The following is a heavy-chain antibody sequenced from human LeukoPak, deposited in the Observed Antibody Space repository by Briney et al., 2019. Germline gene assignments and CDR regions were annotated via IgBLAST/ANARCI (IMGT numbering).Heavy chain of an antibody. CDR3: ATVSYQDSGYDNPFYFDY. V-gene: IGHV1-24*01. J-gene: IGHJ4*02. Sequence: ASVKVSCKVSGYTLTELSMHWVRQAPGKGLEWMGGFDPEDGETIYAQKFQGRVTMTEGTSTDTAYMELSSLRSEDTAVYYCATVSYQDSGYDNPFYFDYWGQGTLVTVSS. D-gene: IGHD5-12*01. CDR1: GYTLTELS. CDR2: FDPEDGET.